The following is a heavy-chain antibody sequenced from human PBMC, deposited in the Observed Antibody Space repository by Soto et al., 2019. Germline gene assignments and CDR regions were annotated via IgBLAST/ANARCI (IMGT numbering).Heavy chain of an antibody. J-gene: IGHJ5*02. D-gene: IGHD3-10*01. CDR1: GGSISSSSYY. Sequence: SETLSLTCTVSGGSISSSSYYWGWIRQPPGKGLEWIGSIYYSGSTYYNPSLKSRVTISVDTSKNQFSLKLSSVTAADTAVYYCARLVPRTNNWFDPWGQGTLVTVSS. V-gene: IGHV4-39*01. CDR3: ARLVPRTNNWFDP. CDR2: IYYSGST.